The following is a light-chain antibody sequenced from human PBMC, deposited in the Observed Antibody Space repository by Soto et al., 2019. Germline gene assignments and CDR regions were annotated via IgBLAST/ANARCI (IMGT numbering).Light chain of an antibody. CDR2: GST. Sequence: DIVLTQSPGTLSLSPGERATLSCRASQNVDSTYLAWYQQKPGQAPRLVIYGSTRRAPGVPDRFSGSGSGTDFTLTISRLDPEDFAVYFCQQYVTSSPRTFGQGTKVDIK. CDR1: QNVDSTY. CDR3: QQYVTSSPRT. J-gene: IGKJ1*01. V-gene: IGKV3-20*01.